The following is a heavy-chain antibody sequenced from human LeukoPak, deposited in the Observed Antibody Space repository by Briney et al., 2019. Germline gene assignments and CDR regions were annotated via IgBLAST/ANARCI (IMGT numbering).Heavy chain of an antibody. D-gene: IGHD6-19*01. Sequence: GGSPRLSCAASGFTFSSYWMSWVRQAPGKGLEWVANIKQDGSEKYYVGSVKGRFTISRDNAKNSLYLQMNSLRAEDTAVYYCAREQWLVPDYYYGMDVWGQGTTVTVSS. J-gene: IGHJ6*02. CDR1: GFTFSSYW. CDR3: AREQWLVPDYYYGMDV. V-gene: IGHV3-7*01. CDR2: IKQDGSEK.